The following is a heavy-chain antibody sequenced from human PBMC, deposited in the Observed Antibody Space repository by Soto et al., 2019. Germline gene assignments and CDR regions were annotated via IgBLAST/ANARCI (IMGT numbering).Heavy chain of an antibody. D-gene: IGHD1-1*01. CDR2: ISGYNGQT. CDR1: AYSFDTYG. CDR3: ARDGRKQLWTEGLTAMDV. Sequence: QVQLEQSGPEVKKPGASVKVSCKASAYSFDTYGVSWVRQAPGQGLEWMGWISGYNGQTNYAQKFWGRVTLTTDTSTSTAYMELRSLRSDDTAIYYCARDGRKQLWTEGLTAMDVWGQGTTVTVSS. V-gene: IGHV1-18*04. J-gene: IGHJ6*02.